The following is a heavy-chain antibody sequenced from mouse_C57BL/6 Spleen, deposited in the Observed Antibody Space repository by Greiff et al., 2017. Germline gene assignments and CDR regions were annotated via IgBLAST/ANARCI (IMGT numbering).Heavy chain of an antibody. CDR3: ARDGDSSGYRFGY. J-gene: IGHJ3*01. D-gene: IGHD3-2*02. CDR2: IYPRDGST. V-gene: IGHV1-85*01. Sequence: QVHLKQSGPELVKPGASVKLSCKASGYTFTSYDINWVKQRPGQGLEWIGWIYPRDGSTKYNEKFKGKATLTVDTSSSTAYMELHSLTSEDSAVYFCARDGDSSGYRFGYWGQGTLVTVSA. CDR1: GYTFTSYD.